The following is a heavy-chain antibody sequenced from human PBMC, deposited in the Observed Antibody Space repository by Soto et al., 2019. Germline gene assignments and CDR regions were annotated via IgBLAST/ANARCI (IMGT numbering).Heavy chain of an antibody. V-gene: IGHV3-9*01. Sequence: PGGSLRLSCAAAGFTFDDYAMHWVRQAPGKGLEWVSGISWNSGSIGYADSVKGRFTISRDNAKNSLYLQMNSLRAEDTALYYCAKDTSPVTNPGLAFDIWGPGTMVTVPS. D-gene: IGHD4-17*01. CDR3: AKDTSPVTNPGLAFDI. J-gene: IGHJ3*02. CDR1: GFTFDDYA. CDR2: ISWNSGSI.